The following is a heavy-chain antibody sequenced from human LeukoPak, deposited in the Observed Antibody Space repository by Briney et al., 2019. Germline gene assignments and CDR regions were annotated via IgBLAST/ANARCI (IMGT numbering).Heavy chain of an antibody. V-gene: IGHV4-39*07. CDR3: ARFYYYGSGSYSSFDY. CDR2: IYYSGST. D-gene: IGHD3-10*01. CDR1: GGSISSSSYY. Sequence: SETLSLTCTVSGGSISSSSYYWGWIRQPPGKGLEWIGSIYYSGSTYYNPSLKSRVTISVDTSKNQFSLKLSSVTAADTPVYYCARFYYYGSGSYSSFDYWGQGTLVTVSS. J-gene: IGHJ4*02.